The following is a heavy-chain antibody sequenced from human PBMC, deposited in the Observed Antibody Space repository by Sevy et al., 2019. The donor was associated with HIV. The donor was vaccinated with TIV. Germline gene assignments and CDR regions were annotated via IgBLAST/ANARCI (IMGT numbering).Heavy chain of an antibody. CDR1: GFTFSSYA. D-gene: IGHD3-9*01. CDR3: ARGDYDILTGYYNYFDY. Sequence: GGSLRLSCAASGFTFSSYAMHWVRQAPGKGLEWVAVISYDGRNKYYADSVKGRFTISRDNFKNKLYRQMNSLRAEDTAVYYCARGDYDILTGYYNYFDYWGQGTLVTVSS. V-gene: IGHV3-30*04. J-gene: IGHJ4*02. CDR2: ISYDGRNK.